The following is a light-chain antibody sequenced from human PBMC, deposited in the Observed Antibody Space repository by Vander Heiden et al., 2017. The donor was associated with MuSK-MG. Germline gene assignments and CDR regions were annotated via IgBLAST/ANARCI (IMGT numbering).Light chain of an antibody. J-gene: IGKJ2*01. CDR1: QSVLYSSNNKNH. Sequence: DIVMTQSPDSLAVSLGERATINCKSSQSVLYSSNNKNHLAWYQQKPGQPPKMLIYWASTRESGVPDRFSASGSGTDFTLTISSLQAEDVAVYYCQQYYTTVYTFGQGTKLEIK. CDR2: WAS. V-gene: IGKV4-1*01. CDR3: QQYYTTVYT.